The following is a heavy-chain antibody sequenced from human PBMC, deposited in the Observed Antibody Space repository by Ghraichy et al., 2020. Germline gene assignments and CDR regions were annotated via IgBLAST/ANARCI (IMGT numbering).Heavy chain of an antibody. D-gene: IGHD2-2*01. J-gene: IGHJ3*02. CDR2: IRTSGNT. CDR1: GASMSSGIYY. V-gene: IGHV4-61*02. CDR3: ARAEGFCTSTSCKRAFDI. Sequence: SETLSLTCTVSGASMSSGIYYWGWFRQPAGKGLEWIGRIRTSGNTNYNPSLESRPSMSVDSSKNQFSLRLSPVTAADTAVYYCARAEGFCTSTSCKRAFDIGGHGGMAAVSS.